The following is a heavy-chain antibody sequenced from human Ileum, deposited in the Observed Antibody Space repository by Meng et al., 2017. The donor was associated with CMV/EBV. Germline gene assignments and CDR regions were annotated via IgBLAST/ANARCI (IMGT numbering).Heavy chain of an antibody. CDR1: GCSIRSIGHY. Sequence: HLRVRELGPCLVKPSETHARTGTVYGCSIRSIGHYWGGIRQPPGKGREWIGNISYSGLTSYNPSLKSRVTISVDTSKTQFSLKLSSVTAADTAVFYCARVWANGEGWFDPWGQGTLVTVSS. CDR3: ARVWANGEGWFDP. CDR2: ISYSGLT. J-gene: IGHJ5*02. V-gene: IGHV4-39*07. D-gene: IGHD2-8*01.